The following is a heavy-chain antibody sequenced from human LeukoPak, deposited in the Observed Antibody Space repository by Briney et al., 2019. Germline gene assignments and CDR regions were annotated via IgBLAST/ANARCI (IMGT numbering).Heavy chain of an antibody. Sequence: WETLSLTCTVSGDSMSTHYWSWTRQPPGKGLEWIGYKHYSGRTYYNPSLQGRVTISVDTSKNHFSLRLTSVTAADTAVYYCARLLDNDYSGDPDTFDVWGQGTMVTVSS. CDR2: KHYSGRT. V-gene: IGHV4-59*11. J-gene: IGHJ3*01. CDR1: GDSMSTHY. CDR3: ARLLDNDYSGDPDTFDV. D-gene: IGHD2-21*02.